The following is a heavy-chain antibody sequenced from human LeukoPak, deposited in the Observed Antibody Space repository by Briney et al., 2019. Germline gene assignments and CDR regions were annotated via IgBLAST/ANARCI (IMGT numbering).Heavy chain of an antibody. CDR1: EFTFDNYA. J-gene: IGHJ4*02. CDR3: AKRGAARPCY. D-gene: IGHD6-6*01. Sequence: PGGSLRLSCAASEFTFDNYAMSWVRQAPGKGLEWVSVISGSGYYSYYADSVKGRFTVSRDNSKTTLYLQMNSLRADDTAVYYCAKRGAARPCYWGQGTLVTVSS. V-gene: IGHV3-23*01. CDR2: ISGSGYYS.